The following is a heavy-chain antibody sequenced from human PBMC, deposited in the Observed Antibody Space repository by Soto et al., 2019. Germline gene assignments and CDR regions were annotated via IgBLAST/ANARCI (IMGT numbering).Heavy chain of an antibody. D-gene: IGHD5-12*01. CDR1: GYTFTRSG. CDR3: AREGVAPYYYYGTDV. Sequence: QVQLVQSGAEVKKPGASVKVSCKASGYTFTRSGISWVRQAPGQGPEWMGWISSYNGDTNYAQKFQGRVTMTPDTSTSTAYMELRSLRSDDTAVYYCAREGVAPYYYYGTDVWGKGTPVTFSS. V-gene: IGHV1-18*01. CDR2: ISSYNGDT. J-gene: IGHJ6*04.